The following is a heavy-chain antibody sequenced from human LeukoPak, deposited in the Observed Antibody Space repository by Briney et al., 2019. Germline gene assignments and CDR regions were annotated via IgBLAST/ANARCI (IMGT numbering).Heavy chain of an antibody. CDR1: GFTFSSYW. J-gene: IGHJ5*02. V-gene: IGHV3-7*01. Sequence: PGGSLRLSCAASGFTFSSYWMSWVRQAPGKGLEWVANINQDGSEEYYVDSVKGRFTMSRDNAKNSLYLQMNGLRVGDTAMYYCARVLMVRGVMGFDPWGEGTLVTVSS. CDR3: ARVLMVRGVMGFDP. CDR2: INQDGSEE. D-gene: IGHD3-10*01.